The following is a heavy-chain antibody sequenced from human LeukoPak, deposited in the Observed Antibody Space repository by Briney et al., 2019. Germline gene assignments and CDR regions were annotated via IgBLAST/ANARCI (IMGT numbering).Heavy chain of an antibody. CDR3: ARDRAVDYYDTSRPRNYYSYMAV. J-gene: IGHJ6*03. Sequence: SVKVSCKASGGTFSSYAISWVRQAPGQGLEWMGGIIPIFGTANYAQKFQGRVRITTDESASTDYLEPRSMRSADTAVYYSARDRAVDYYDTSRPRNYYSYMAVWGKGTTVTVSS. CDR1: GGTFSSYA. V-gene: IGHV1-69*05. D-gene: IGHD3-22*01. CDR2: IIPIFGTA.